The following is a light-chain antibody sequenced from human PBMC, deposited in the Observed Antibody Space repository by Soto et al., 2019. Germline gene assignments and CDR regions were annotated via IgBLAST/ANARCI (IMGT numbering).Light chain of an antibody. CDR3: QHYTTYPYT. Sequence: DIQMTQSPSTLSASVRDRVTITCRASQSVGHWLAWYQQKPGKAPKLLIYKASTLESGVPSRFSGSGFGTEFTLTISSLQPDDFAPYYCQHYTTYPYTFGQGSKLEIK. J-gene: IGKJ2*01. V-gene: IGKV1-5*03. CDR1: QSVGHW. CDR2: KAS.